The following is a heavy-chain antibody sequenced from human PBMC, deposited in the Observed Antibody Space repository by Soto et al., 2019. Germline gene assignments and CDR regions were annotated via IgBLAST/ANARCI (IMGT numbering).Heavy chain of an antibody. J-gene: IGHJ6*02. CDR3: ARGGRDTFWRGKDPRTSCNRRNV. CDR2: IIPLLSKS. D-gene: IGHD3-3*01. CDR1: GGYFNDYR. V-gene: IGHV1-69*10. Sequence: SVKVSCKASGGYFNDYRFSWVRQAPGQGLAWVGGIIPLLSKSAYTQKFQGRVTITAYRSTGTVNMQLRSLTSDDKAVYFFARGGRDTFWRGKDPRTSCNRRNVWRQETTCAVAS.